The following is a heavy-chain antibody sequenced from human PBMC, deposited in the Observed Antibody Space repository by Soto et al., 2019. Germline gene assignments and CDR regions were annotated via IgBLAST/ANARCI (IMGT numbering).Heavy chain of an antibody. CDR3: AKDPSGVGASPFDY. CDR2: ISYDGSNK. Sequence: PGGSLRLSCAASGFTFSSYGMHLVRQAPGKGLEWVAVISYDGSNKYYADSVKGRFTISRDNSKNTLYLHMNSLRAEHTAVYYCAKDPSGVGASPFDYWGQGTMVTVSS. D-gene: IGHD1-26*01. J-gene: IGHJ4*02. CDR1: GFTFSSYG. V-gene: IGHV3-30*18.